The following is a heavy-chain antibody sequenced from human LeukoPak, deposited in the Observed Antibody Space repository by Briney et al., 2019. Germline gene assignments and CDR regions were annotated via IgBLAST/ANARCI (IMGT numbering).Heavy chain of an antibody. CDR1: GFTFSSYG. V-gene: IGHV3-23*01. J-gene: IGHJ4*02. CDR3: AKDSSSWSLVIYFDY. D-gene: IGHD6-13*01. Sequence: PGGSLRLSCAASGFTFSSYGMSWVRQAPGKGLEWVSAISGSGGSTYYADSVKGRFTISRDNSKNTLYLQMNSLRAEDTAVYYCAKDSSSWSLVIYFDYWGQGTLVTVSS. CDR2: ISGSGGST.